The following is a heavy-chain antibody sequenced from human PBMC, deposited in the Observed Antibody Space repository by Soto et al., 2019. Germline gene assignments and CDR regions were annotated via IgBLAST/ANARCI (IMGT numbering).Heavy chain of an antibody. V-gene: IGHV4-31*03. D-gene: IGHD5-12*01. CDR1: GGSISSGGYY. Sequence: QVQLQESGPGLVKPSQTLSLTCTVSGGSISSGGYYWSWIRQHPGKGLEWIGYIYYSGSTYYNPSLKSRVTISVDTSKNQFSLKLSSVTAADTAVYYCARDRYPHVEMATISSFYYYYYGMDVWGQGTTVTVSS. J-gene: IGHJ6*02. CDR2: IYYSGST. CDR3: ARDRYPHVEMATISSFYYYYYGMDV.